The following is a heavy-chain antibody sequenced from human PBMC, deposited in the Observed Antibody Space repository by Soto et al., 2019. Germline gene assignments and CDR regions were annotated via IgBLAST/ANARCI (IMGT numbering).Heavy chain of an antibody. J-gene: IGHJ4*02. CDR3: AIGQNHYDFWSGYLYFPHFDY. CDR1: GFTFSDYY. Sequence: QVQLVESGGGLVKPGGSLRLSCAASGFTFSDYYMSWIRQAPGKGLEWVSYISSSGSTIYYADSVKGRFTISRDNAKNSLYLQMNSLRAEDTAVYYCAIGQNHYDFWSGYLYFPHFDYWGQGTLVTVSS. D-gene: IGHD3-3*01. V-gene: IGHV3-11*01. CDR2: ISSSGSTI.